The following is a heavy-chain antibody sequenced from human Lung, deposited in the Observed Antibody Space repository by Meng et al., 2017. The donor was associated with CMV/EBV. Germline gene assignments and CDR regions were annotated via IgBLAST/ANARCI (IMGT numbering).Heavy chain of an antibody. V-gene: IGHV1-24*01. CDR2: FDPEDGET. Sequence: ASVKVSXKVSGYTLTELSRHWVRQAPGKGLEWMGGFDPEDGETIYAQHFQGRVTMTEDTSTDTAYMELSSLTSEDTAVYYCATGHYDSRGYYSRTLSYWGQGTLVXVSS. J-gene: IGHJ4*02. CDR3: ATGHYDSRGYYSRTLSY. D-gene: IGHD3-22*01. CDR1: GYTLTELS.